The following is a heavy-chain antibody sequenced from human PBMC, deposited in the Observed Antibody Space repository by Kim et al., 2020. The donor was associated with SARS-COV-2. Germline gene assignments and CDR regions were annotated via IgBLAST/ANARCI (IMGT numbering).Heavy chain of an antibody. V-gene: IGHV3-23*01. D-gene: IGHD1-26*01. CDR3: AKRSPVGTYFFDY. J-gene: IGHJ4*02. Sequence: ADSVKGRFTISRDNARNTLYLQMNRLRAEDTAVYFCAKRSPVGTYFFDYWGQGTLVTVSS.